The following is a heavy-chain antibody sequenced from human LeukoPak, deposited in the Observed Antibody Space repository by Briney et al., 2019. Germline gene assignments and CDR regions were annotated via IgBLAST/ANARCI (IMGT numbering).Heavy chain of an antibody. D-gene: IGHD3-9*01. Sequence: SQTLSLTCTDSGGSISSGSYYWSWIRQPAGKGLEWIGRIYTSGSTNYNPSLKSRVTISVDTSKNQFSLKLSSVTAADTAVYYCAGTDILTGYQQFDPWGQGTLVTVSS. J-gene: IGHJ5*02. CDR3: AGTDILTGYQQFDP. CDR1: GGSISSGSYY. V-gene: IGHV4-61*02. CDR2: IYTSGST.